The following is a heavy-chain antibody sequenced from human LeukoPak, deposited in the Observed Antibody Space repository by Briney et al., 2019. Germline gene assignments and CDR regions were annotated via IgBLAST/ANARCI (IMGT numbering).Heavy chain of an antibody. J-gene: IGHJ6*03. V-gene: IGHV3-53*01. Sequence: GGSLRLSCAASGFSVSSNFMSWVRQAPGKGLEWVSVIYSGGTTYYADSVKGRFTISRDNSKNTLYLQMNSLRAEDTAVYYCARDGYGNNYMDVWGKGTTVTVSS. D-gene: IGHD1/OR15-1a*01. CDR3: ARDGYGNNYMDV. CDR2: IYSGGTT. CDR1: GFSVSSNF.